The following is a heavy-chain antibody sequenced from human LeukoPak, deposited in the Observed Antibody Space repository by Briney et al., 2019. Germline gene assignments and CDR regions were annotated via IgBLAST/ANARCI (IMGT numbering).Heavy chain of an antibody. J-gene: IGHJ5*02. Sequence: SETLSLTCTVSGGSISSSSYYWGWIRQPPGKGLEWIGSIYYSGSTYYNPPLKSRVTISVDTSKNQFSLKLSSVTAADTAVYYCARDSFYCSSTSCYSTDSPTNSWFDPWGQGTLVTVSS. CDR1: GGSISSSSYY. V-gene: IGHV4-39*07. CDR2: IYYSGST. CDR3: ARDSFYCSSTSCYSTDSPTNSWFDP. D-gene: IGHD2-2*01.